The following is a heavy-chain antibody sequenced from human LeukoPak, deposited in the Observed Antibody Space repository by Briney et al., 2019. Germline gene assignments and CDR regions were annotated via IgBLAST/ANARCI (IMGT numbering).Heavy chain of an antibody. D-gene: IGHD3-16*02. CDR2: TNWNGGST. CDR1: GFTFDDYG. CDR3: AKGGGGVVAH. V-gene: IGHV3-20*04. Sequence: GGSLRLSCAASGFTFDDYGMSWVRQAPGKGLEWVSGTNWNGGSTGYADSVKDRFTISRDNSKNTLYLQMNSLRAEDTAVYYCAKGGGGVVAHWGQGTLVTVSS. J-gene: IGHJ4*02.